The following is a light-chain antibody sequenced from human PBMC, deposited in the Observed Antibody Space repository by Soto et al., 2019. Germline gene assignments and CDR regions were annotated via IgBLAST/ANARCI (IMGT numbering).Light chain of an antibody. CDR2: STS. CDR3: QQYRRSVWT. Sequence: EIVLAQSPATLSLSPGDKATLSCRASQSPTATYSAWYQQKHGQPPRLVIHSTSVRATGIPDRFVVSGSGTDLTITIGRLEPEDGEVYDGQQYRRSVWTFGQGTKVDIK. V-gene: IGKV3-20*01. CDR1: QSPTATY. J-gene: IGKJ1*01.